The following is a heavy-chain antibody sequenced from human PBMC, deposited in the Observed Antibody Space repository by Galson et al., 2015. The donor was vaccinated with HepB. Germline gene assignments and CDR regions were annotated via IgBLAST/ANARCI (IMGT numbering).Heavy chain of an antibody. V-gene: IGHV1-69*04. J-gene: IGHJ6*02. CDR1: GGTFSSYA. CDR3: ASPKGSSTKAGYYYGMDV. Sequence: SVKVSCKASGGTFSSYAISWVRQAPGQGLEWMGRIIPILGIANYAQKFQGRVTITADKSTSTAYMELSSLRSEDTAMYYCASPKGSSTKAGYYYGMDVWGQGTTVTVSS. CDR2: IIPILGIA. D-gene: IGHD6-13*01.